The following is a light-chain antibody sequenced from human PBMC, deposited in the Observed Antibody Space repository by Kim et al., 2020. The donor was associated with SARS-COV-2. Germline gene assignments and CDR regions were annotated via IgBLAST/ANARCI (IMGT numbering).Light chain of an antibody. CDR3: QAWDSSIYV. CDR2: RDN. V-gene: IGLV3-1*01. J-gene: IGLJ1*01. CDR1: KLGDKY. Sequence: SYELTQPPSVSVSPGQTASITCYGDKLGDKYASWYQQKPGQSPVVVIFRDNRRPSGIPERFSGSNSGNTATLTISGTQAMDEADYYCQAWDSSIYVFGTGTKVTVL.